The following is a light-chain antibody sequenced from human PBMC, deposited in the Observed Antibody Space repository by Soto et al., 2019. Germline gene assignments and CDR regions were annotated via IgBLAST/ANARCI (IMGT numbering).Light chain of an antibody. CDR3: QLGG. J-gene: IGKJ1*01. Sequence: IVLTQSPGSLSLSPGERATLSCRASQPIVATYLAWYQQKPGQAPRLLIYGASSRASGIPDRFSGGGSGTAFTLTITRLEPEDSAVYYCQLGGFGQGTKVEIQ. CDR1: QPIVATY. V-gene: IGKV3-20*01. CDR2: GAS.